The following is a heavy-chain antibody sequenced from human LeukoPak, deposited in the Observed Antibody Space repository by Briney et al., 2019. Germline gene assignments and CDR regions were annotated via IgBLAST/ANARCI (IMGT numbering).Heavy chain of an antibody. J-gene: IGHJ6*03. D-gene: IGHD3-3*01. CDR1: GFTFSSYS. CDR2: ISTSSIYI. V-gene: IGHV3-21*01. Sequence: SGGSLRLSCAASGFTFSSYSMNWVRQAPGKGLEWVSSISTSSIYIYYADSLKGRFTISRDNAKNSLYLQMNSLRAEDTAVYYCARVGVLEWLLSVYYYYMDVWGKGTTVTVSS. CDR3: ARVGVLEWLLSVYYYYMDV.